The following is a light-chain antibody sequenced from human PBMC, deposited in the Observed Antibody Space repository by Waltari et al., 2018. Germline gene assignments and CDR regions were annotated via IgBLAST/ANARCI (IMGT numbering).Light chain of an antibody. Sequence: MVLTQSPGTLALSPGERATISCRASQSVGRALAWYQQKPGQAPRLLIYDASSRATGISDKFSCSGSGTDFSLTISRVEPEDFAVYFCQMYVRLPVTFGQGTKVEVK. CDR3: QMYVRLPVT. CDR2: DAS. J-gene: IGKJ1*01. CDR1: QSVGRA. V-gene: IGKV3-20*01.